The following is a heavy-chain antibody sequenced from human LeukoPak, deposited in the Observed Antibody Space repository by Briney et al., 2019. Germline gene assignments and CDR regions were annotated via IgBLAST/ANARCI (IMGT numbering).Heavy chain of an antibody. CDR1: GYTFTTYA. D-gene: IGHD6-19*01. CDR3: ARGIAVAYFDY. Sequence: AASVKVSCKASGYTFTTYAMHWVRQAPGQRLEWMGWINTGNGYTKYSQNFQGRVTITRDTSASTAYMELSSLKSEDTAVYYCARGIAVAYFDYWGQGTLVTVSS. V-gene: IGHV1-3*04. J-gene: IGHJ4*02. CDR2: INTGNGYT.